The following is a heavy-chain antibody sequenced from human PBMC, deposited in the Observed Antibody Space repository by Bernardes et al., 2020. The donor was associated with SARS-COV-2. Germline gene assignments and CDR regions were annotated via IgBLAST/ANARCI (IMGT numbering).Heavy chain of an antibody. V-gene: IGHV4-61*01. D-gene: IGHD1-26*01. CDR3: ATAAAVGATGSLN. CDR1: GGSVSSDSYY. Sequence: SETLSLTCTVSGGSVSSDSYYWTWIRQTPGKGLEWIGQIYYSGATYYNPSLKSRVAMSLDTSQNQFSLKLTSLTAADTAVYYCATAAAVGATGSLNWGQGTLVPVAS. J-gene: IGHJ4*02. CDR2: IYYSGAT.